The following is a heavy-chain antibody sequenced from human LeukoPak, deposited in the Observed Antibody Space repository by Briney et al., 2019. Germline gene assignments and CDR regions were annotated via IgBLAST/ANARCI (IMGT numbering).Heavy chain of an antibody. J-gene: IGHJ3*02. V-gene: IGHV3-23*01. Sequence: GGSLSLSCAVSGFIFSNYAMNWVRQAPGKGLEWVSAISGSGDSTYYADSVKGRFTISRDNSKNTLSLQMNSLRAEDTAVYYCAKHHDYFASGPIWGKGKMVTVS. CDR3: AKHHDYFASGPI. CDR2: ISGSGDST. CDR1: GFIFSNYA. D-gene: IGHD3-10*01.